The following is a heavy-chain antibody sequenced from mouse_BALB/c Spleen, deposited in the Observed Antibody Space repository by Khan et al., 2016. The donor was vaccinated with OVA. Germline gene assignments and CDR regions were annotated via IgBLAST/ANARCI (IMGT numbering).Heavy chain of an antibody. Sequence: VQLQQSRPELVKPGASMKISCKASGYSFTDYTMNWVKQSHGKNLEWIGLINPYNGFTTYNQKFKGKATLTVHKSSSTAYMELLSLTSEDSAVYYCARGNYYGSNSWCAYWGQGTLVTVSA. CDR3: ARGNYYGSNSWCAY. CDR1: GYSFTDYT. D-gene: IGHD1-1*01. J-gene: IGHJ3*01. CDR2: INPYNGFT. V-gene: IGHV1-18*01.